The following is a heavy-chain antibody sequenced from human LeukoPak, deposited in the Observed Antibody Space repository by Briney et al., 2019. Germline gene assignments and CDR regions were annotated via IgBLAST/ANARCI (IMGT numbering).Heavy chain of an antibody. J-gene: IGHJ4*02. CDR2: IYYSGSKT. Sequence: SETLSLTCTVSGGSICSSSYCWGWVRQPPGKGLEWIASIYYSGSKTFYNPSLKSRVTISGDTSNNQFSLNLNSVTAADTAVFNCVAYDSGNYRAYFDSWGQGIMVTVSS. D-gene: IGHD3-10*01. CDR1: GGSICSSSYC. V-gene: IGHV4-39*07. CDR3: VAYDSGNYRAYFDS.